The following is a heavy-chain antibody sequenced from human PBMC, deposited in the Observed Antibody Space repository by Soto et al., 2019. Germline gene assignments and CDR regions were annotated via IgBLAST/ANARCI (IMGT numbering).Heavy chain of an antibody. V-gene: IGHV3-23*01. CDR1: GFTFNDYW. Sequence: GGSLRLSCAASGFTFNDYWMIWVRQAPGKGLEWVSAITGSGGDTYHADSVKGRFTISRDNTKNTLFLQMNSLRAEDTALYYCAKGSASSRPYYFDFWGQGTLVTVSS. CDR2: ITGSGGDT. D-gene: IGHD2-2*01. CDR3: AKGSASSRPYYFDF. J-gene: IGHJ4*02.